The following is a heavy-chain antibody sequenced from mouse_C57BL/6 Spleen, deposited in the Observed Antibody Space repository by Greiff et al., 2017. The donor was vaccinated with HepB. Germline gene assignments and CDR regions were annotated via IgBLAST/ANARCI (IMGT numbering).Heavy chain of an antibody. D-gene: IGHD1-1*01. J-gene: IGHJ3*01. CDR2: IYPGGGYT. CDR1: GYTFTNYW. V-gene: IGHV1-63*01. CDR3: ARGYYGSLAY. Sequence: VPLQQSGAELVRPGTSVKMSCKASGYTFTNYWLGWAKQRPGHGLEWIGDIYPGGGYTNYNDKFKGKATLTADKSSSPAYMQFSSLTSEDSASYYCARGYYGSLAYWGQGTRGTVSA.